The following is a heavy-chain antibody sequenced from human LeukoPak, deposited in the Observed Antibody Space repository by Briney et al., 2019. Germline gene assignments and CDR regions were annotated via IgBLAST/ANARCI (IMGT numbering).Heavy chain of an antibody. J-gene: IGHJ4*02. CDR1: GFSFSYYW. V-gene: IGHV3-21*01. CDR3: ARALTVLMVYAQGTNAYSGSHGGYFDY. CDR2: ISSSSSYI. D-gene: IGHD2-8*01. Sequence: PGGSLRLSCVASGFSFSYYWMSWVRQAPGKGLEWVSSISSSSSYIYYADSVKGRFTISRDNAKNSLYLQMNSLRAEDTAVYYCARALTVLMVYAQGTNAYSGSHGGYFDYWGQGTLVTVSS.